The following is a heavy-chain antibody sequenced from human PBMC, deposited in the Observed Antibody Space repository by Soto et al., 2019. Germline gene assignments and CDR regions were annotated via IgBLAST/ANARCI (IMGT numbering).Heavy chain of an antibody. Sequence: QVQLVQSGAEVKKPGASVKVSCKASGYTFTSFVISWGRRPPGKGLGGWGWIRAYNGNTNYAQKLQGRVTMTTDTSTSTAYMELRSLRSDDTAVYYCARDPPYSSGWYAGFDPWGQGTLVTVSS. V-gene: IGHV1-18*01. D-gene: IGHD6-19*01. CDR2: IRAYNGNT. CDR3: ARDPPYSSGWYAGFDP. CDR1: GYTFTSFV. J-gene: IGHJ5*02.